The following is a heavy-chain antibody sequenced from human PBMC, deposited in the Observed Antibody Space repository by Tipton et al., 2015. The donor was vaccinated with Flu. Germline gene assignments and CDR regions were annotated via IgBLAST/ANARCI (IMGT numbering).Heavy chain of an antibody. CDR1: GFTFSYYS. Sequence: SLRLSCVASGFTFSYYSMTWIRQAPGKGLEWVSSISSRATAINYSDSVKGRFTISRDNAKNSLYLQMNRLRADDTAVYYCARERLATIDGKDYHYMDVWGKGTAVTVSS. V-gene: IGHV3-11*01. CDR3: ARERLATIDGKDYHYMDV. J-gene: IGHJ6*03. D-gene: IGHD5-12*01. CDR2: ISSRATAI.